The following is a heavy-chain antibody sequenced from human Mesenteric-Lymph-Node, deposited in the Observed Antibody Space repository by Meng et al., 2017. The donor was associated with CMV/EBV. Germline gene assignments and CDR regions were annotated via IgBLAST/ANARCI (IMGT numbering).Heavy chain of an antibody. CDR3: ARVPPGNYGLMDV. J-gene: IGHJ6*02. CDR1: GFSFLNHA. D-gene: IGHD4-17*01. V-gene: IGHV3-23*03. CDR2: SSFGTGDT. Sequence: GGSLRLSCAASGFSFLNHAVSWVRQAPGKGLEWVSFSSFGTGDTHYADSVKGRFTISRDNAKTTLFLQMNSLRAEDTAVYYCARVPPGNYGLMDVWGQGTTVTVSS.